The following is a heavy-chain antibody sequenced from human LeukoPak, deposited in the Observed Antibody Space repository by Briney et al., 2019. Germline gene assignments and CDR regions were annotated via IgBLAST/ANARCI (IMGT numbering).Heavy chain of an antibody. CDR3: AKAQVNSYYYDSSGYYSNAFDI. CDR2: ISWNSGSI. V-gene: IGHV3-9*01. Sequence: PGGSLILSCAASGFTFDDYAMHWVRQAPGKGLEWVSGISWNSGSIGYADSVKGRFTISRDNAKNSLYLQMNSLRAEDTALYYCAKAQVNSYYYDSSGYYSNAFDIWGQGTMVTVSS. D-gene: IGHD3-22*01. CDR1: GFTFDDYA. J-gene: IGHJ3*02.